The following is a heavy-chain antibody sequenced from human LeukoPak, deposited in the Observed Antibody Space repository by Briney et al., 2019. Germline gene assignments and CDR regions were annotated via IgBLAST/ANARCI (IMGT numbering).Heavy chain of an antibody. V-gene: IGHV4-34*01. J-gene: IGHJ4*02. CDR2: INHSGST. D-gene: IGHD6-13*01. CDR3: ARGSWGTAVLFDY. CDR1: GGSFSGYY. Sequence: SETLSLTCAVYGGSFSGYYWSWIRQPPGEGLEWIGEINHSGSTNYNPSLKSRVTISVDTSKNQFSLKLSSVTAADTAVYYCARGSWGTAVLFDYWGQGTLVTVSS.